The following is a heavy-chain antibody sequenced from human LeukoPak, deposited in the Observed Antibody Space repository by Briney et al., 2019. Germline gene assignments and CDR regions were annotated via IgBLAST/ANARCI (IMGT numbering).Heavy chain of an antibody. V-gene: IGHV3-53*01. Sequence: GGSLRLSCAASGFTVSSNYMSWVRQAPGKGLEWVSVIYSGGSTYYADSVKGRFTISRDNSKNTLYLQMNCLRAEDTAVYYCARDTLRNYYDSSGYDQNNWFDPWGQGTLVTVSS. CDR2: IYSGGST. D-gene: IGHD3-22*01. CDR3: ARDTLRNYYDSSGYDQNNWFDP. J-gene: IGHJ5*02. CDR1: GFTVSSNY.